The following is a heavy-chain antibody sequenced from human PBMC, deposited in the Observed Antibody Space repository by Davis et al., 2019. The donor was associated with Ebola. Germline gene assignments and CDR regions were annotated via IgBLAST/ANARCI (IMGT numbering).Heavy chain of an antibody. Sequence: MPAGSLTLSCTVSGGSISSYYWSWIRQPPGHGLEWIGYTSYRGSTNYNPSLKSRVTISVDTSKNQFSLKLSSVTAADTAVYYCARARDSSGYYSYYYGMDVWGKGTTVTVSS. V-gene: IGHV4-59*08. CDR2: TSYRGST. J-gene: IGHJ6*04. CDR1: GGSISSYY. CDR3: ARARDSSGYYSYYYGMDV. D-gene: IGHD3-22*01.